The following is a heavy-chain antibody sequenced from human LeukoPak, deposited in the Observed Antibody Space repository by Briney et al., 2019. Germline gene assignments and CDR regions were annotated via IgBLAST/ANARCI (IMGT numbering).Heavy chain of an antibody. CDR2: ISSSSSTI. J-gene: IGHJ4*02. D-gene: IGHD4-17*01. Sequence: PGGSLRLSCAASGFIFTSYSMNWVRHAPGKGLEWVSYISSSSSTIYYADSVKGRFTISRDNAKNSLYLQMNSLRAEDTAVYYCARQRAGFTVTTSDYWGQGTLVTVSS. CDR1: GFIFTSYS. V-gene: IGHV3-48*01. CDR3: ARQRAGFTVTTSDY.